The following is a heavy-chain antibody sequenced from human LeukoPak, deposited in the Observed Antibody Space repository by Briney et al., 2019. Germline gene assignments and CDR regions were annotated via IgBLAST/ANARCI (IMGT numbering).Heavy chain of an antibody. CDR1: GGSLSSYY. D-gene: IGHD3-10*01. Sequence: SETLSLTCTVSGGSLSSYYWSWIRQPPGKGLEWIGYIYYSGSTNYNPSLKSRVTISVDTSKNQFSLKLSSVTAADTAVYYCARESTMVRGAADYWGQGTLVTVSS. CDR3: ARESTMVRGAADY. J-gene: IGHJ4*02. V-gene: IGHV4-59*12. CDR2: IYYSGST.